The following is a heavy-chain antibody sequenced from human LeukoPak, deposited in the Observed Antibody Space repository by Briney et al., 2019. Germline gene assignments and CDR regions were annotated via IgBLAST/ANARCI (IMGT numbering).Heavy chain of an antibody. CDR2: MNPNSGNT. V-gene: IGHV1-8*01. J-gene: IGHJ5*02. CDR3: ARRRPIFGVVTAWFDP. D-gene: IGHD3-3*01. Sequence: ASVKVSCKASGYTFTSYDINWVRQATGRGLEWMGWMNPNSGNTGYAQKFQGRVTMTRNTSISTAYMELSSLRSEDTAVYYCARRRPIFGVVTAWFDPWGQGTLVTVSS. CDR1: GYTFTSYD.